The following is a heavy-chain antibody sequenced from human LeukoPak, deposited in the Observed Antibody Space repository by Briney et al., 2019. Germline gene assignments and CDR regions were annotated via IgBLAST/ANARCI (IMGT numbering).Heavy chain of an antibody. CDR3: ARASVTRGGGDY. J-gene: IGHJ4*02. Sequence: PGGSLRLSCAASGFTVSSIYMSWVRQPPGKGLEWVSVIYSGGSTYYADSVKGRFTISRDNSKSTLYLQMNSLRAEDTAVYYCARASVTRGGGDYWGQGTLVTVSS. CDR2: IYSGGST. D-gene: IGHD3-16*01. V-gene: IGHV3-53*01. CDR1: GFTVSSIY.